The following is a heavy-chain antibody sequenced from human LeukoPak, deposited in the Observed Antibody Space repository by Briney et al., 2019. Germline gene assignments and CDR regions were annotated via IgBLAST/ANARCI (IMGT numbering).Heavy chain of an antibody. CDR2: INPSGGST. D-gene: IGHD1-14*01. CDR1: GYTFTSYY. CDR3: AREPLGRPRTYYFDY. J-gene: IGHJ4*02. V-gene: IGHV1-46*01. Sequence: ASVKVSCKASGYTFTSYYMHWVRQAPGQGLEWMGIINPSGGSTSYAQKFQGRVTMTRDTSTSTVYMELRSLRSEDTAVYYCAREPLGRPRTYYFDYWGQGTLVTVSS.